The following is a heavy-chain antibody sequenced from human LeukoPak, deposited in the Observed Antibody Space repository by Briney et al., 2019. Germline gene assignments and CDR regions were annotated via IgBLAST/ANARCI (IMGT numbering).Heavy chain of an antibody. Sequence: SETLSLTCTVSGGSISSYYWSWIRQPPGKGLEWIGYIYYTGGTNYNPSLKSRVTISVDTSKNQFSLRLSSLTSADTAVYYCAREGPDYYSASGIPNWCDPWGQGTLVTVSS. V-gene: IGHV4-59*01. CDR2: IYYTGGT. CDR1: GGSISSYY. CDR3: AREGPDYYSASGIPNWCDP. J-gene: IGHJ5*02. D-gene: IGHD3-10*01.